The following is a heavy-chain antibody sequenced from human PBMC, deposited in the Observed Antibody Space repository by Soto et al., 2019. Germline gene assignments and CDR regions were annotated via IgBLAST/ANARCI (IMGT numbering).Heavy chain of an antibody. V-gene: IGHV5-51*01. Sequence: XDSLTISCKGSGYSFTNYWIGLVRQMPGKGLEWMGIIYPGDSDTRYSPSFQGQVTISADKSINTAYLQWSSLKASDTAMYYCARHFSGWLQGTFDSWGQGTLVTVSS. J-gene: IGHJ4*02. CDR1: GYSFTNYW. D-gene: IGHD6-19*01. CDR2: IYPGDSDT. CDR3: ARHFSGWLQGTFDS.